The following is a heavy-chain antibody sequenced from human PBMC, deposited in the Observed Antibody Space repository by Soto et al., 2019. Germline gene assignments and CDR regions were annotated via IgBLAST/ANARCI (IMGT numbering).Heavy chain of an antibody. CDR2: IYNSGST. CDR3: ARSVSPWVILTGYSHYAY. Sequence: SETLSLTCTVSGGSISSSSYYWGWIRQPPGKGLEWIGSIYNSGSTYYNPSLKSRVTISVDTSKNQFSLKLSSVTAADTAVYYCARSVSPWVILTGYSHYAYCGQGTLVTVSS. V-gene: IGHV4-39*01. CDR1: GGSISSSSYY. J-gene: IGHJ4*02. D-gene: IGHD3-9*01.